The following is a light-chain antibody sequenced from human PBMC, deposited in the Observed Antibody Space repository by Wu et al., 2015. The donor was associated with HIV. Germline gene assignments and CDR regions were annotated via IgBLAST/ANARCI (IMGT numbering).Light chain of an antibody. J-gene: IGKJ2*02. Sequence: DIQLTQSPSFLSVSVGDRVTITCRASQGISSYLAWYQQKPGKAPELLIYAASTLQSGVPSRFRGSGSGTEFTLTISNLQPDDIATYYCQRLFDFPLWTFGQGTKLELK. CDR3: QRLFDFPLWT. CDR1: QGISSY. CDR2: AAS. V-gene: IGKV1-9*01.